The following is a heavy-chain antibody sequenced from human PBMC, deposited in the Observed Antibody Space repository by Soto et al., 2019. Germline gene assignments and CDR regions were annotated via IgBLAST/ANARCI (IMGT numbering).Heavy chain of an antibody. Sequence: ASVKVSCKASGYTFTGYYMHWVRQAPGQGLEWMGWISAYNGNTNYAQKLQGRVTMTTDTSTSTAYMELRSLRSDDTAVYYCARAITMIVVGSPDYWGQGTLVTVS. CDR1: GYTFTGYY. CDR2: ISAYNGNT. V-gene: IGHV1-18*04. D-gene: IGHD3-22*01. CDR3: ARAITMIVVGSPDY. J-gene: IGHJ4*02.